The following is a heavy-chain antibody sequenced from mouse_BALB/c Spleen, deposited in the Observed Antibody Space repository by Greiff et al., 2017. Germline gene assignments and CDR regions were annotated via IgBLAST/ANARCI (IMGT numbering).Heavy chain of an antibody. V-gene: IGHV14-4*02. CDR3: NAGGNYGGFAY. CDR2: IDPENGDT. CDR1: GFNIKDYY. J-gene: IGHJ3*01. Sequence: EVKLQQSGAELVRSGASVKLSCTASGFNIKDYYMHWVKQRPEQGLEWIGWIDPENGDTEYAPKFQGKATMTADTSSNTAYLQLSSLTSEDTAVYYCNAGGNYGGFAYWGQGTLVTVSA. D-gene: IGHD2-1*01.